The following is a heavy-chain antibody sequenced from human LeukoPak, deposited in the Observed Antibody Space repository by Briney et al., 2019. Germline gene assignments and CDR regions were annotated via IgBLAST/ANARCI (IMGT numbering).Heavy chain of an antibody. Sequence: GGSLRLSCAASGLTFSDYGMHWVRQVPGKGLEWVAMISYDGSKKNYADSVKGRFTISRDNSKNTLYLQMNSLKAEDTAVYYCAMLRYGGGWWDNWGQGTLLTVSS. CDR3: AMLRYGGGWWDN. V-gene: IGHV3-30*03. CDR2: ISYDGSKK. CDR1: GLTFSDYG. D-gene: IGHD6-19*01. J-gene: IGHJ4*02.